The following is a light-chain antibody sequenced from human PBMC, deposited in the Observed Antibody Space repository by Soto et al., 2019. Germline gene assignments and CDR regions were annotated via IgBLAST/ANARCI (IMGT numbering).Light chain of an antibody. CDR3: QSYDSNLSAYV. CDR2: GDI. V-gene: IGLV1-40*01. CDR1: SGNIGAGYD. J-gene: IGLJ1*01. Sequence: QSVLTQPPSVSGAPGQRVTISCTGSSGNIGAGYDVHWYQQLPGTAPRLLIYGDINRASGVPDRFSGSKSGTSASLAITGLHAEDEADYYCQSYDSNLSAYVFGSGTKLHRP.